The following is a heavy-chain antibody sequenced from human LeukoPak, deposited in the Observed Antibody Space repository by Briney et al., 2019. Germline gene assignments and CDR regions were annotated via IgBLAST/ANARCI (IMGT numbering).Heavy chain of an antibody. CDR3: ARDRCSSTSCYGPLEYNWFDP. D-gene: IGHD2-2*01. CDR2: IYTSGST. J-gene: IGHJ5*02. V-gene: IGHV4-4*07. CDR1: GGSISSYY. Sequence: SETLSLTCTVSGGSISSYYWSWIRQPAGKGLEWIGRIYTSGSTNYNPSLKSRVTMSVDTSKSQFSLKLSSVTAADTAVYYCARDRCSSTSCYGPLEYNWFDPWGQGTLVTVSS.